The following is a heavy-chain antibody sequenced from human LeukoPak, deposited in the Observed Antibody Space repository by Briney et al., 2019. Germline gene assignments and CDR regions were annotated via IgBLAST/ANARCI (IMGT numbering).Heavy chain of an antibody. V-gene: IGHV1-2*02. CDR2: INPNSGGT. CDR3: ARARGDFSDAFDI. CDR1: GYTFTGYY. D-gene: IGHD3-3*01. Sequence: GASVKVSCKASGYTFTGYYTHWVRQAPGQGLEWMGWINPNSGGTNYAQKFQGRVTMTRDTSISTAYMELSRLRSDDTAVYYCARARGDFSDAFDIWGQGTMVTVSS. J-gene: IGHJ3*02.